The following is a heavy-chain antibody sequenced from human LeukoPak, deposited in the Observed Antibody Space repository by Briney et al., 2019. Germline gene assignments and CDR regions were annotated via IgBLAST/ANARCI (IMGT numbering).Heavy chain of an antibody. CDR2: ISSSSSYI. J-gene: IGHJ4*02. CDR3: ARDPDSSGWYGEGYFDY. Sequence: GGSLRLSCAASGFTFSSYSMNWVRQAPGKGLEWVSSISSSSSYIYYADSVKGRFTISRDNAKNSLYLQMNSLRAEDTAVYYCARDPDSSGWYGEGYFDYWGQGTLVTVSS. D-gene: IGHD6-19*01. CDR1: GFTFSSYS. V-gene: IGHV3-21*01.